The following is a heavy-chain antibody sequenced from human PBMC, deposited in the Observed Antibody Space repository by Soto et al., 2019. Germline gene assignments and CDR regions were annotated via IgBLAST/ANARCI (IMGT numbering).Heavy chain of an antibody. J-gene: IGHJ4*02. V-gene: IGHV3-23*01. CDR2: ISDTGET. Sequence: PXGSLRLSFAASGFTFSSYCMSWVRQAPGKGLEWVSSISDTGETYYADSVKGRFTISRDNPKNTLYLQMNSLRAEDTAVYYCAKRVDYSSSSAYFDDWGQGTLVTVSS. CDR1: GFTFSSYC. D-gene: IGHD6-6*01. CDR3: AKRVDYSSSSAYFDD.